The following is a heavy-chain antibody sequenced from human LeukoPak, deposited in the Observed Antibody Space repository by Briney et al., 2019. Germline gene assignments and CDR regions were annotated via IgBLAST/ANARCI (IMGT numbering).Heavy chain of an antibody. CDR2: ISYDGSNK. J-gene: IGHJ4*02. CDR3: AKGYSSSLDY. V-gene: IGHV3-30*18. CDR1: GFTFTSHG. D-gene: IGHD6-13*01. Sequence: GGSLRLSCAASGFTFTSHGMHWVRPAPDKGLEWVAVISYDGSNKYYANSVKGPFTISRDNSKNTLYLQMNGLRAEDTAVYYCAKGYSSSLDYWGQGTLVTVSS.